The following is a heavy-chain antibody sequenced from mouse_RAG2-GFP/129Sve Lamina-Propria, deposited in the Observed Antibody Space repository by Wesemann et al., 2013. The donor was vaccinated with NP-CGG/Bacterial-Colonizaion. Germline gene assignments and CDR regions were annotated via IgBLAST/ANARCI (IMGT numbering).Heavy chain of an antibody. D-gene: IGHD4-1*01. CDR2: ISDGGSYT. Sequence: EMVLEWVATISDGGSYTYYPDNVKGRFTISRDNAKNNLYLQMSHLKSEDTAMYYCARDLGVNYWGQGTTLTVSS. CDR3: ARDLGVNY. J-gene: IGHJ2*01. V-gene: IGHV5-4*01.